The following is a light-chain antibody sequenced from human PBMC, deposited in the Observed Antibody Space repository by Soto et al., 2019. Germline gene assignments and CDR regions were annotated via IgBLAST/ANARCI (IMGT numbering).Light chain of an antibody. CDR3: QQHGTSPIP. CDR1: QSVSSNY. J-gene: IGKJ5*01. CDR2: AAS. Sequence: LVLTQSPDTLSLSPGERATLSCMASQSVSSNYLGWYQQKPGQAPRLLIYAASSRATGIPDRFSGSGSGTDFTLTISRLEPEDFAVYYCQQHGTSPIPFGQVTRLEIK. V-gene: IGKV3-20*01.